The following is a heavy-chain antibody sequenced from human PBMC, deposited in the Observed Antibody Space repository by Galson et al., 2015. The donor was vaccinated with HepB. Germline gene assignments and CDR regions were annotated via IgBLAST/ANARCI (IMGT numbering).Heavy chain of an antibody. CDR3: ARRDY. Sequence: SLRLSCAASGFTLSSYWMSWVRQAPGKGLEWVANIKQDGSEKYYVDSVKGRFTISRDNAKNSLYLQMNSLRAEDTAVYYCARRDYWGQGTLVTVSS. V-gene: IGHV3-7*01. CDR1: GFTLSSYW. J-gene: IGHJ4*02. CDR2: IKQDGSEK.